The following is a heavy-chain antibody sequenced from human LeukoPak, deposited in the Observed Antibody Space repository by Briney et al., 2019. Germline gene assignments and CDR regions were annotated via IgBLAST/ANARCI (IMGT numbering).Heavy chain of an antibody. Sequence: SETLSLTCTVSGGSISSNYWSWIRQPAGKGLEYIGRIYSSGNTNYNPSLKSRVTMSVDTSKNQFSLLLHSVTAADTAVYYCARVWLSSGSYWYFDLRGRSTLVIVSS. CDR2: IYSSGNT. V-gene: IGHV4-4*07. CDR3: ARVWLSSGSYWYFDL. J-gene: IGHJ2*01. D-gene: IGHD3-22*01. CDR1: GGSISSNY.